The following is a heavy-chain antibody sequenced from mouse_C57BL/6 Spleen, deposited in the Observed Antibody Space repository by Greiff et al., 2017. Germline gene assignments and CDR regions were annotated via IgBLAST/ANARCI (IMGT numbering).Heavy chain of an antibody. CDR3: ARDGGYYAMDD. V-gene: IGHV3-1*01. J-gene: IGHJ4*01. Sequence: EVQRVESGPGMVKPSQSLSLTCTVTGYSITSGYDWHWIRHFPGNKLEWMGYISYSGSTNYNPSLKSRISITHDTSKNHFFLKLNSVTTEDTATYYCARDGGYYAMDDWGQGTSVTVSS. CDR1: GYSITSGYD. CDR2: ISYSGST.